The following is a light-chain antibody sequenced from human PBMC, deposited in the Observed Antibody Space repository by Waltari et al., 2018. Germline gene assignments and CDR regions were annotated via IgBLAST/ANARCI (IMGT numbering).Light chain of an antibody. CDR2: GAS. Sequence: EIVLTQSPATLSVSPGEGATLSCRASQSINDNLAWYQQRPGQAPRLLIFGASTRATGIPARFSGSGSGTEFTLIISSLQSEDFAVYYCQQYNNWPPRGTFGQGTKVEIK. V-gene: IGKV3-15*01. J-gene: IGKJ1*01. CDR3: QQYNNWPPRGT. CDR1: QSINDN.